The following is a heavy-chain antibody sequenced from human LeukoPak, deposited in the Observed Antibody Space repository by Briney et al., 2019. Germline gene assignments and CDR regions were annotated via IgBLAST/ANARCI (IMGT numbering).Heavy chain of an antibody. CDR3: AKDVDPFGSGSYVEGFDY. Sequence: PGESLRLSCAASGFTFSSYGMHWVRQAPGKGLEWVAVISYDGSNKYYADSVKGRFTISRDNSKNTLYLQMNSLRAEDTAVYYCAKDVDPFGSGSYVEGFDYWGQGTLVTVSS. CDR2: ISYDGSNK. CDR1: GFTFSSYG. J-gene: IGHJ4*02. D-gene: IGHD3-10*01. V-gene: IGHV3-30*18.